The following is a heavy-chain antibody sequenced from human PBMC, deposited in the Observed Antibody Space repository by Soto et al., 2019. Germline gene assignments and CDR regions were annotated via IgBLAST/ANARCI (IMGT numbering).Heavy chain of an antibody. Sequence: GGSLRLSCAASGFTFSSYSMNWVRQAPGKGLEWVSSISSSSSYIYYADSVKGRFTISRDNAKNSLYLQMNSLRAEDTAVYYCARYIVDSSGYSMTFDQWGQGTPVTVSS. V-gene: IGHV3-21*01. D-gene: IGHD3-22*01. J-gene: IGHJ4*02. CDR1: GFTFSSYS. CDR2: ISSSSSYI. CDR3: ARYIVDSSGYSMTFDQ.